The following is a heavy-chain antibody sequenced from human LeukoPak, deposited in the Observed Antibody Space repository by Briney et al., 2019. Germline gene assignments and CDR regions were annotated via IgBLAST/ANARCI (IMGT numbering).Heavy chain of an antibody. CDR2: INPNGSTT. Sequence: ASVKVSCKASGYTFTNYYIHWVRQAPGQGLEWMGVINPNGSTTSCAQKFQGRVTITRSTSISTAYMELSSLRSEDTAVYYCARVLPPMYYDFWSGFDYWGQGTLVTVSS. D-gene: IGHD3-3*01. CDR3: ARVLPPMYYDFWSGFDY. J-gene: IGHJ4*02. V-gene: IGHV1-46*01. CDR1: GYTFTNYY.